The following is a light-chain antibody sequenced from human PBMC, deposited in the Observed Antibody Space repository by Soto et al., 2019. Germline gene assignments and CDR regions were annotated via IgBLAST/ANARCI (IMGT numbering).Light chain of an antibody. V-gene: IGKV3-20*01. J-gene: IGKJ1*01. CDR3: QQFGSSPRT. CDR2: GAS. Sequence: EIVLTRSPGTLFLSPGERATLSCRASQSVSTSHLAWYQQKLGQAPRLLISGASSRATGIPDRFTGSGSGTDFTLTMSRLEPEDFAVYYCQQFGSSPRTFGQGTKEEIK. CDR1: QSVSTSH.